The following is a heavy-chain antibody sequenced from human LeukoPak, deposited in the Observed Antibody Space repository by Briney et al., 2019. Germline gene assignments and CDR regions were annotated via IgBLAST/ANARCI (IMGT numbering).Heavy chain of an antibody. CDR3: ARGFGDSTLNWLDP. V-gene: IGHV1-46*01. Sequence: GASVKVSCKASGYSFTNYYMHWVRQAPGQGLEWMGIINPSAGSTSFAQKFQGRVTMSRDTSTNTVYMELSSPTSEDTAVYYCARGFGDSTLNWLDPWGQGTLVTVSS. D-gene: IGHD3-10*01. CDR2: INPSAGST. J-gene: IGHJ5*02. CDR1: GYSFTNYY.